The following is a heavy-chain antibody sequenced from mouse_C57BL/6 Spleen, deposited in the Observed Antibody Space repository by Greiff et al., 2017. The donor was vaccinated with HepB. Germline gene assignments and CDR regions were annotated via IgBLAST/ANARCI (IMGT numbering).Heavy chain of an antibody. Sequence: VQLQQSGAELARPGASVKMSCKASGYTFTSYTMHWVKQRPGQGLEWIGYINPSSGYTKYNQKFKDKATLTADKSSSTAYMQLSSLTSEDSAVYYCAEGGSWFAYWGQGTLVTVSA. V-gene: IGHV1-4*01. CDR2: INPSSGYT. J-gene: IGHJ3*01. CDR1: GYTFTSYT. CDR3: AEGGSWFAY.